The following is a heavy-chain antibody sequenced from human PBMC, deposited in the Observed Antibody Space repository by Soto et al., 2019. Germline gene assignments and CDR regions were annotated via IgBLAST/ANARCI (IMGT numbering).Heavy chain of an antibody. CDR3: ARTYSSSSGFDY. Sequence: GGSLRLSCAASGFTFSSYAMHWVRQAPGKGLEWVAVISYDGSNKYYADSVKGRFTISRDNSKNTLYLQMNSLRAEDTAVYYCARTYSSSSGFDYWGKGTLVTVSS. V-gene: IGHV3-30-3*01. D-gene: IGHD6-6*01. CDR1: GFTFSSYA. J-gene: IGHJ4*02. CDR2: ISYDGSNK.